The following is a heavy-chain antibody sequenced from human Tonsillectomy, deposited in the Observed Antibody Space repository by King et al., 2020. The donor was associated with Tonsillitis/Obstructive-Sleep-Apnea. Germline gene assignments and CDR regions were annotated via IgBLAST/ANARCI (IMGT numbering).Heavy chain of an antibody. V-gene: IGHV1-69*12. Sequence: QLVQSGAEVKKPGSSVKVSCKASGGTFSSYAISWVRQAPGQGLEWMGGIIPIFGTANYAQKFQGRVTITADESTSTAYMELSSLRSEDTAVYYCARGRVVGVVPAAMHYYYYMDVWGKGTTVTVSS. J-gene: IGHJ6*03. D-gene: IGHD2-2*01. CDR3: ARGRVVGVVPAAMHYYYYMDV. CDR1: GGTFSSYA. CDR2: IIPIFGTA.